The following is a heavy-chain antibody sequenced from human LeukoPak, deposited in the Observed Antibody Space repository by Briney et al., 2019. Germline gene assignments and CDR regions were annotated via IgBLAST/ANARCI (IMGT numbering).Heavy chain of an antibody. D-gene: IGHD3-22*01. CDR1: GYSFTSYW. J-gene: IGHJ3*02. CDR2: IYPGDSDT. CDR3: ARLRVTMIVVAKGSAFDI. Sequence: GESLKISCKGSGYSFTSYWIGWVRQMPGKGLEWMGIIYPGDSDTRYSPSFQGQVTISADKSISTAYLQGSSLKASDTAMYYCARLRVTMIVVAKGSAFDIWGQGTMVTVSS. V-gene: IGHV5-51*01.